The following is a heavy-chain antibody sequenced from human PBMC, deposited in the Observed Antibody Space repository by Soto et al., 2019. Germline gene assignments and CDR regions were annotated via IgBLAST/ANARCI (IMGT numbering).Heavy chain of an antibody. CDR1: GLTFGNYA. J-gene: IGHJ4*02. D-gene: IGHD2-15*01. Sequence: GGSLRLSCAASGLTFGNYAMSWVRKAPGKGLEWVSGMSGSGDYTNYADSVKGRFTISRDNSKNTLYLQMNSLRAEDTAVYYCALRLGYCSGGACSHWGQGTLVTVSS. V-gene: IGHV3-23*01. CDR3: ALRLGYCSGGACSH. CDR2: MSGSGDYT.